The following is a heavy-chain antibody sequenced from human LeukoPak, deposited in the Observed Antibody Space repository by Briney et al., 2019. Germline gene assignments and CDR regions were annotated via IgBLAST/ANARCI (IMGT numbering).Heavy chain of an antibody. Sequence: PGGSLRLSCAASGFAFSRYGMHWVRQAPGKGLEGVAVISYDRSNKYYADSVKGRFTISRDNSKNTLYLQMNSLRAEDTAVYYCAKGPPLITMIQNWGQGTLVTVSS. D-gene: IGHD3-22*01. V-gene: IGHV3-30*18. CDR3: AKGPPLITMIQN. J-gene: IGHJ4*02. CDR2: ISYDRSNK. CDR1: GFAFSRYG.